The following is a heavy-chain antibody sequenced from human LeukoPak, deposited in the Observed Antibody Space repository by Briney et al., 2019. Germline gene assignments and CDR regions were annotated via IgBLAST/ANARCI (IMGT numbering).Heavy chain of an antibody. J-gene: IGHJ3*02. CDR2: IYYSGST. Sequence: PSGNLSFTGPVSGGAISSYYWSWIRQPPGKGLEWIGYIYYSGSTNYNPSLKSRVTISVDTSKNQFSLKLSSVTAADTAEYYCARYPLRNTSGSYFTRVRAFDIWGQGTMVTVSS. V-gene: IGHV4-59*12. CDR3: ARYPLRNTSGSYFTRVRAFDI. CDR1: GGAISSYY. D-gene: IGHD1-26*01.